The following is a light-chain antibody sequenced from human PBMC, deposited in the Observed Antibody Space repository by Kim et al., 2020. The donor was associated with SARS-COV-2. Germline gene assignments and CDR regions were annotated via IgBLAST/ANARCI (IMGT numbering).Light chain of an antibody. J-gene: IGLJ3*02. CDR1: NIGSKS. V-gene: IGLV3-21*04. Sequence: SYELTQPPSVSVAPGKTARITCGGNNIGSKSVHWYQQKPGQAPVLVIYYDSDRPSGLPERFSGSNSGNTATLTISRVEAGDEADYYCQLWDSSSDHRVFG. CDR2: YDS. CDR3: QLWDSSSDHRV.